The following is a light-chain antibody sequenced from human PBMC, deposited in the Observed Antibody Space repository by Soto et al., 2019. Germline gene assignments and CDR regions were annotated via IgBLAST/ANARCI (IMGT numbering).Light chain of an antibody. CDR1: QSVSSSY. Sequence: ENGLTKSPCTVSLHQGERATLSCRASQSVSSSYLAWYQQKPGQAPRLLIYDASNRATGIPARFSGSGSGTDFTLTISSLEPEDFAVCYCQQVSKWPPISFCEVTRLEI. V-gene: IGKV3-11*01. J-gene: IGKJ5*01. CDR3: QQVSKWPPIS. CDR2: DAS.